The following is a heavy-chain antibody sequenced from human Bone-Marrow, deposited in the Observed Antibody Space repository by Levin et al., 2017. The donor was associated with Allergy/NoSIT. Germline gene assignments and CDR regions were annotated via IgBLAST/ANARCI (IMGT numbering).Heavy chain of an antibody. V-gene: IGHV3-7*02. Sequence: GGSLRLSCASSGFTFSGYWMAWVRQAPGKGREWVANINRDGGDGYYVDSVKGRFTISRDNARNSLDLQRNSLRVEDTAVYYCARNGAWSFEFWGQGTLVTVSS. J-gene: IGHJ4*02. D-gene: IGHD2-8*01. CDR3: ARNGAWSFEF. CDR2: INRDGGDG. CDR1: GFTFSGYW.